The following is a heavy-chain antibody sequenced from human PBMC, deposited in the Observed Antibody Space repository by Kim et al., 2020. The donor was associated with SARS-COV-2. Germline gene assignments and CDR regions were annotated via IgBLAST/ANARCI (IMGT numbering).Heavy chain of an antibody. CDR1: GFTFSSYA. J-gene: IGHJ4*02. D-gene: IGHD6-19*01. V-gene: IGHV3-23*01. CDR2: ISGSGGST. Sequence: GGSLRLSCAASGFTFSSYAMSWVRQAPGKGLEWVSAISGSGGSTYYADSVKGRFTISRDNSKNTLYLQMNSLRAEDTAVYYCAKDQGGQWLADYFDYWGQGTLVTVSS. CDR3: AKDQGGQWLADYFDY.